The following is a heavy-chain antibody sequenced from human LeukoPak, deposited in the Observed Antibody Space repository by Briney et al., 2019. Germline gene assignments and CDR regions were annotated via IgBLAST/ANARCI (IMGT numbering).Heavy chain of an antibody. CDR1: GFTFSSYG. V-gene: IGHV3-30*02. CDR3: AKDYDSSGYYEPLDY. J-gene: IGHJ4*02. CDR2: IRYDGSNK. D-gene: IGHD3-22*01. Sequence: PGGSLRLSCAASGFTFSSYGMHWVRQAPGKGLEWVAFIRYDGSNKYYADSVKGRFTISRDNSKNTLYLQVNSLRAEDTAVYYCAKDYDSSGYYEPLDYWGQGTLVTVSS.